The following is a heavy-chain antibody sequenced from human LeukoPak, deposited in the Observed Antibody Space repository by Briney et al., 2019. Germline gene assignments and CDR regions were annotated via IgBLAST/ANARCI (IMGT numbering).Heavy chain of an antibody. Sequence: SETLSLTCTVSGGSISSYYWSWIRQPAGKGLEWIGRIYTSGSTNYNPSLKSQVTMSVDTSKNQFSLKLSSVTAADTAVYYCARSVQPYYYDSSGYYYEYFQHWGQGTLVTVSS. CDR1: GGSISSYY. J-gene: IGHJ1*01. D-gene: IGHD3-22*01. V-gene: IGHV4-4*07. CDR3: ARSVQPYYYDSSGYYYEYFQH. CDR2: IYTSGST.